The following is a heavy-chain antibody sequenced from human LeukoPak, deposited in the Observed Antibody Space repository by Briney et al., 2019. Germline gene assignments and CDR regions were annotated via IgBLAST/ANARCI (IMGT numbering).Heavy chain of an antibody. V-gene: IGHV4-59*12. CDR3: ARVGCSSTSCKRYNWFDP. D-gene: IGHD2-2*01. Sequence: SETLSLTCTVSGGSISSYYWSWIRQPPGKGLEWIGYIYYSGSTNYNPSLKSRVTISVDTSKNQFSLKLSSVTAADTAVYYCARVGCSSTSCKRYNWFDPWGQGTLVTVSS. J-gene: IGHJ5*02. CDR2: IYYSGST. CDR1: GGSISSYY.